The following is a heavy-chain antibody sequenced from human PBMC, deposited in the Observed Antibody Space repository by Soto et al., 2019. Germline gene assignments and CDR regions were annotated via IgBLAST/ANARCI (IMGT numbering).Heavy chain of an antibody. V-gene: IGHV4-59*01. J-gene: IGHJ4*02. CDR2: IYYSGST. CDR3: ARVPRVEWELPDYFDY. CDR1: GGSISSYY. D-gene: IGHD1-26*01. Sequence: ASETLSLTCTVYGGSISSYYWSWIRQPPGKGLEWTGYIYYSGSTNYNPSLKSRVTISVDTSKNQFSLKLSSVTAADTAVYYCARVPRVEWELPDYFDYWGQGTLLTVSS.